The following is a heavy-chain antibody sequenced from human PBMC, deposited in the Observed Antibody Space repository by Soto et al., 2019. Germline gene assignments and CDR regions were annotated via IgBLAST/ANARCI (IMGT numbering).Heavy chain of an antibody. CDR3: ARGDCSTTSCYAGLLDD. CDR1: GFTFSSYA. CDR2: ISSNGGST. J-gene: IGHJ4*02. D-gene: IGHD2-2*01. Sequence: EVQLVESGGGLVQPGGSLRLSCAASGFTFSSYAMHWVRQAPGKGLEYVSAISSNGGSTYYANSVKGRFTISRDNSKNPLYLQMGSLRAEDMAVYYCARGDCSTTSCYAGLLDDWGQGTLGTVSS. V-gene: IGHV3-64*01.